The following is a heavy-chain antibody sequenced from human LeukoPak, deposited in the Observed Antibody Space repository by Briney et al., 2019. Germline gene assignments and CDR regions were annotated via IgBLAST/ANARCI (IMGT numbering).Heavy chain of an antibody. D-gene: IGHD6-13*01. CDR2: IKQDGSEK. J-gene: IGHJ6*03. V-gene: IGHV3-7*01. Sequence: GGSLRLSCAASGFTFSSYWMSWVRQAPGKGLEWVANIKQDGSEKYYVDPVKGRFTISRDNAKNSLYLQMNSLRAEDTAVYYCARRGLIAAAVYYYYMDVWGKGTTVTVSS. CDR1: GFTFSSYW. CDR3: ARRGLIAAAVYYYYMDV.